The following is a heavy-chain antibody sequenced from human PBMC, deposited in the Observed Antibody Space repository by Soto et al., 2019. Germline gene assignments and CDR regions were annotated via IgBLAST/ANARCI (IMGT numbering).Heavy chain of an antibody. V-gene: IGHV3-33*01. CDR3: ARAGDTALDY. J-gene: IGHJ4*02. CDR2: IWYDGSNK. D-gene: IGHD5-18*01. CDR1: VFTFSNYG. Sequence: QPGGSLRLSCAASVFTFSNYGIHWARQAPGKGLEWVALIWYDGSNKYYGDSVKGRFTISRDNSKNTLYLQMNSLRAEDTAVYYCARAGDTALDYWGQGTLVTVSS.